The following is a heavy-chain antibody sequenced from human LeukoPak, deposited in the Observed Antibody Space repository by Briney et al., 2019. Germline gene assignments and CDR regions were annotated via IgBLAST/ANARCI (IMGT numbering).Heavy chain of an antibody. CDR1: GGSISSYY. Sequence: SETLSLTCPVSGGSISSYYWSWIRQPPGKGLGWIGYIYYSGSTNYNPSLKGRVTISVVRSKTQFSLSRTCGTAADPAVYYCARQGAVAGTRWFDPWGQGTLVSVSS. CDR2: IYYSGST. D-gene: IGHD6-19*01. J-gene: IGHJ5*02. CDR3: ARQGAVAGTRWFDP. V-gene: IGHV4-59*08.